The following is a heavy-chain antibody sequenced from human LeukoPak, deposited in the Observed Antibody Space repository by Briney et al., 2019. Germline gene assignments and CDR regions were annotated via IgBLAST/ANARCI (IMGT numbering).Heavy chain of an antibody. J-gene: IGHJ2*01. CDR2: ISPICGTA. Sequence: VASVKVSCKASGGTFSSDAISWVRQAPGQGLEWMGGISPICGTANYAQKFQGRVTITTDESTSTAYMELSSLRSEDTAVYYCAREGYWGLADLWGRGTLVTVSS. CDR1: GGTFSSDA. CDR3: AREGYWGLADL. V-gene: IGHV1-69*05. D-gene: IGHD7-27*01.